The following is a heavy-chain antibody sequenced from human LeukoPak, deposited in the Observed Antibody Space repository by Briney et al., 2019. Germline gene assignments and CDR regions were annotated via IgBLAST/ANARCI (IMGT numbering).Heavy chain of an antibody. D-gene: IGHD3-10*01. CDR3: ARQLYVSGSYYAPMDV. V-gene: IGHV4-34*01. CDR2: INHSGDT. CDR1: GGSFSGYY. J-gene: IGHJ6*03. Sequence: SETLSLTCAVYGGSFSGYYWSWTRQTPGKGLEWIGEINHSGDTNYNPSLKSRVTISVDTSKKQFSLRLTSVTAADTAVYFCARQLYVSGSYYAPMDVWGKGTTVTISS.